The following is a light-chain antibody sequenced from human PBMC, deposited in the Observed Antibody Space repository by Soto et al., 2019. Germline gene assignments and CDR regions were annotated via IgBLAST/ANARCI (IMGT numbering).Light chain of an antibody. CDR3: ETWDDSLNGVV. CDR2: SND. CDR1: SSNIGSNT. V-gene: IGLV1-44*01. J-gene: IGLJ2*01. Sequence: QSVLTQSPSTSGTPGQRVSISCSGSSSNIGSNTVSWYQHVPGTAPKLLIYSNDQRPSAVPGRFSGSKSGTSASLAISGLQSEDEADYYCETWDDSLNGVVFGGGTKLTVL.